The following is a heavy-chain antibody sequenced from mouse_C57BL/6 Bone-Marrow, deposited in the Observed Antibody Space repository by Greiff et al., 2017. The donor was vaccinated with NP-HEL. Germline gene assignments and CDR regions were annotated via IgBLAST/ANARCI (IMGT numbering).Heavy chain of an antibody. CDR3: ARSLSYYYGSSSWFAY. Sequence: DVHLVESGPELVKPGASVKISCKASGYSFTGYYMNWVKQSPEKSLEWIGELNPSTGGTTYNQKFKAKATLTVDKSSSTAYMQLKSLTSEDSAVYYCARSLSYYYGSSSWFAYWGQGTLVTVSA. CDR2: LNPSTGGT. V-gene: IGHV1-42*01. J-gene: IGHJ3*01. D-gene: IGHD1-1*01. CDR1: GYSFTGYY.